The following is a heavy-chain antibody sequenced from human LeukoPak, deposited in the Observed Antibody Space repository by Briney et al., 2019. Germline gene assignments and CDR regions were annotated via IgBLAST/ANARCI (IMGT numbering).Heavy chain of an antibody. CDR3: ARNYDDYSKWAWFDP. CDR1: GYTFTGYY. J-gene: IGHJ5*02. D-gene: IGHD4-11*01. CDR2: INPNSGGT. V-gene: IGHV1-2*06. Sequence: ASVKVSCKASGYTFTGYYMHWVRQAPGQGLEWMGRINPNSGGTNYAQKFQGRVTMTRDTSTSTVYMELSSLRSEDTAVYYCARNYDDYSKWAWFDPWGQGTLVTVSS.